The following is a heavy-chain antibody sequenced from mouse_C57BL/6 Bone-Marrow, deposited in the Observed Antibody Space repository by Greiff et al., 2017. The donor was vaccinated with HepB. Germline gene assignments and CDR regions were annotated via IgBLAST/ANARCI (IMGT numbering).Heavy chain of an antibody. CDR1: GYTFTSYG. V-gene: IGHV1-81*01. CDR3: GRRGGWLLRFAY. D-gene: IGHD2-3*01. CDR2: IYPRSGNT. J-gene: IGHJ3*01. Sequence: VQLQQSGAELVRPGASVKLSCKASGYTFTSYGISWVKQRTGQGLEWIGEIYPRSGNTYYNEKFKGKATLTADKSSSAAYMELRSLTSEDSAVYFCGRRGGWLLRFAYWGQGTLVTVSA.